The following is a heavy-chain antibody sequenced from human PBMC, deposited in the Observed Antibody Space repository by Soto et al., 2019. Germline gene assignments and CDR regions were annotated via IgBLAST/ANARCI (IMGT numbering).Heavy chain of an antibody. J-gene: IGHJ5*02. CDR1: GFTFSSYG. CDR3: AKGGVVGATQTWFDP. CDR2: ISYDGSNK. V-gene: IGHV3-30*18. Sequence: GGSLRLSCAASGFTFSSYGMHWVRQAPGKGLEWVAVISYDGSNKYYADSVKGRFTISRDNSKNTLYLQMNSLRAEDTAVYYCAKGGVVGATQTWFDPWGQGTLVTVSS. D-gene: IGHD1-26*01.